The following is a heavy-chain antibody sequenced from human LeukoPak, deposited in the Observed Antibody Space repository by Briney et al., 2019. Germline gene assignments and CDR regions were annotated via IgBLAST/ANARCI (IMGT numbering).Heavy chain of an antibody. J-gene: IGHJ4*02. Sequence: SETLSLTCTVSGGSISSSSYYWGWIRQPPGKGLEWIGSIYYSGSTYYNPSLKSRATISVDTSKNQFSLKLSSVTAADTAVYYCARRGSFLVAGHTFFDYWGQGTLVTVSS. V-gene: IGHV4-39*01. CDR1: GGSISSSSYY. CDR3: ARRGSFLVAGHTFFDY. CDR2: IYYSGST. D-gene: IGHD6-19*01.